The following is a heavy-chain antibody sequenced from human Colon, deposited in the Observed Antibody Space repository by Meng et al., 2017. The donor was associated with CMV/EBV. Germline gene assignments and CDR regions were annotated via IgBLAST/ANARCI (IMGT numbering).Heavy chain of an antibody. V-gene: IGHV3-66*02. Sequence: LSFSPSVFLVTSIYMSWVRHIPGKGLEWVSVIYTGGSTYYADSVKGRFTISRDNSKNTLYLHMTSLRPDDTGVYYCAKDLTVALDGWGEGTLVTVSS. D-gene: IGHD6-19*01. J-gene: IGHJ4*02. CDR2: IYTGGST. CDR3: AKDLTVALDG. CDR1: VFLVTSIY.